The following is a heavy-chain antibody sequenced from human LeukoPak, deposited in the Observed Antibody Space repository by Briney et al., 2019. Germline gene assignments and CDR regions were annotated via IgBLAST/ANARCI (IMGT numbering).Heavy chain of an antibody. CDR2: IIPIFGTA. CDR3: AKDGSSFTYYFDY. Sequence: SVKVSCKASGGTSSSYAISWVRQAPGQGLEWMGGIIPIFGTANYAQKFQGRVTMTRDMSTSTVYMELSSLRSEDTAVYYCAKDGSSFTYYFDYWGQGTLVTVSS. CDR1: GGTSSSYA. V-gene: IGHV1-69*05. D-gene: IGHD6-13*01. J-gene: IGHJ4*02.